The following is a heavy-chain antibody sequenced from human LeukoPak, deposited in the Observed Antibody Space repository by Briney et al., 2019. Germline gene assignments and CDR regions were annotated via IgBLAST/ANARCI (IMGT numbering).Heavy chain of an antibody. CDR3: ARENYYDSSGYYGY. CDR2: ISAYNGNT. Sequence: ASVKVSCKASGYTFTSYGISWVRQAPGQGLEWMGWISAYNGNTNYAQKLQGRVTMTTDTSTSTAYMELRSLRSDDTAVYYCARENYYDSSGYYGYWGQATLVTVSS. D-gene: IGHD3-22*01. V-gene: IGHV1-18*01. CDR1: GYTFTSYG. J-gene: IGHJ4*02.